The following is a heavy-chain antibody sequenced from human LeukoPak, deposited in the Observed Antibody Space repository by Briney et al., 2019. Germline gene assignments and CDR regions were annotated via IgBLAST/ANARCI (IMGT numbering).Heavy chain of an antibody. J-gene: IGHJ6*02. V-gene: IGHV4-34*01. Sequence: KSSETLSLTCAVYGGSFSGYYWSWIRQPPGKGLEWIGEINHSGSTNYNPSLKSRVTISVDTSKNQFSLKLSSVTAADTAVYYCASRRQGYCSSTSCRTYYYYGMDVWGQGTTVTVSS. CDR1: GGSFSGYY. CDR3: ASRRQGYCSSTSCRTYYYYGMDV. D-gene: IGHD2-2*01. CDR2: INHSGST.